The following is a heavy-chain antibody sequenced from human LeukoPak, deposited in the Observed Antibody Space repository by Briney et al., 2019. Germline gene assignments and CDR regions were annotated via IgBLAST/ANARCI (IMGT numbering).Heavy chain of an antibody. V-gene: IGHV3-30*03. CDR2: ISYDGTNK. D-gene: IGHD6-6*01. J-gene: IGHJ6*03. CDR3: ARAHLSSASTDYMTV. Sequence: GGSLRLSCAASGFTFNSYGMHWVRQVPGKGLEWVAIISYDGTNKYYADSVKGRFTISRDSSKNTLYLQMNSLRPEDTAVYYCARAHLSSASTDYMTVWGKGTTVTVSS. CDR1: GFTFNSYG.